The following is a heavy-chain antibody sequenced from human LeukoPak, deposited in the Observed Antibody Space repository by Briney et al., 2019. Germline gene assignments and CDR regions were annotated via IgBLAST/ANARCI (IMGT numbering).Heavy chain of an antibody. J-gene: IGHJ4*02. CDR1: GFTFSDYY. Sequence: GGSLRLSCVGAGFTFSDYYMGWIRQAPGKGLEWVSYISNSGSTIYYADSVRGRFTISRDNAKNSLYLQMHSLRAEDTAVYYCARDLRRGGDDHFDYWGQGTLVTVSS. CDR2: ISNSGSTI. CDR3: ARDLRRGGDDHFDY. D-gene: IGHD2-21*02. V-gene: IGHV3-11*01.